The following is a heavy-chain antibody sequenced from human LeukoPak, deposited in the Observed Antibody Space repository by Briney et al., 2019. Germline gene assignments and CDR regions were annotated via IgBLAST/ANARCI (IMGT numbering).Heavy chain of an antibody. Sequence: GRSLRLSCAASGFTFDDYAMHWVRQAPGKGLEWVSGISWNSGSTYYADSVKGRFTISRDNSKNTLYLQMNSLRAEDTAVYYCAKEITIFGAAIDYWGQGTLVTVSS. CDR1: GFTFDDYA. CDR3: AKEITIFGAAIDY. D-gene: IGHD3-3*01. V-gene: IGHV3-9*01. CDR2: ISWNSGST. J-gene: IGHJ4*02.